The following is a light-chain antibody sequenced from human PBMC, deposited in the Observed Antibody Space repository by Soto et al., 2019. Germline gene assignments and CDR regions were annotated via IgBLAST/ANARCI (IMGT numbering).Light chain of an antibody. CDR3: QQRSSWPLT. CDR1: QTASSY. V-gene: IGKV3-11*01. J-gene: IGKJ4*01. Sequence: EIVFTQSPATLSLSPGERATLSCRASQTASSYLAWYQQKAGQAPRPLIYDASNRAPGIPARFSGSGSGTDFTLTISSXEPEDLAVYYCQQRSSWPLTFGGGTKVDIK. CDR2: DAS.